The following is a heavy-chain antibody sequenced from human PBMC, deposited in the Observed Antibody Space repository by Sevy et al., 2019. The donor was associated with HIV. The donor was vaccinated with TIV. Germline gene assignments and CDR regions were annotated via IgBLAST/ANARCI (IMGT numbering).Heavy chain of an antibody. Sequence: SGPTLVKPTQTLTLTCTFSGFSLSTSGVGVGWIRQPPGKALEWLALIYWDDDKRYSPSLKSRLTITKDTSKNQVVLTMTNMDPVDTATYYCAHRGPYYYDSSGYYYFDYWGQGTLVTVSS. D-gene: IGHD3-22*01. CDR3: AHRGPYYYDSSGYYYFDY. V-gene: IGHV2-5*02. CDR1: GFSLSTSGVG. J-gene: IGHJ4*02. CDR2: IYWDDDK.